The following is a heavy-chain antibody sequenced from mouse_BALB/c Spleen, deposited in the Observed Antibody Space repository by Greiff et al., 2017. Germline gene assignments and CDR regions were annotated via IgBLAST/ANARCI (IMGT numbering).Heavy chain of an antibody. CDR2: IWSGGST. CDR3: ARYGNYAY. J-gene: IGHJ3*01. V-gene: IGHV2-2*02. D-gene: IGHD2-10*02. Sequence: QVHVKQSGPGLVQPSQSLSITCTVSGFSLTSYGVHWVRQSPGKGLEWLGVIWSGGSTDYNAAFISRLSISKDNSKSQVFFKMNSLQANDTAIYYCARYGNYAYWGQGTLVTVSA. CDR1: GFSLTSYG.